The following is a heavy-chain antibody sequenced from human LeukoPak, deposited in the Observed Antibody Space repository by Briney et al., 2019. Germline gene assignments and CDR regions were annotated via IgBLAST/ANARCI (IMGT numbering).Heavy chain of an antibody. V-gene: IGHV5-10-1*01. J-gene: IGHJ4*02. CDR3: ARRYGSGSSIDY. Sequence: GESLMISCKGSGYSFTSYWISWVRQMPGKGLEWMGRIDPSDSYTNYSPSFQGHVTMSVDESIRTAYLQWSSLKASDTAMYYCARRYGSGSSIDYWGQGTLVTVSS. CDR1: GYSFTSYW. CDR2: IDPSDSYT. D-gene: IGHD3-10*01.